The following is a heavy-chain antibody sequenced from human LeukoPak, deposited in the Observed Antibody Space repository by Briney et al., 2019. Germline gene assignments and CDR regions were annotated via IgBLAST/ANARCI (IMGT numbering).Heavy chain of an antibody. CDR3: ARRGDGYGGMTARYFQH. Sequence: GGSLRLSCAASGFTFSSYWMNWVRQVPGKGLVWVSRIASDGNNRDYADSVKGRFTISRDNAKNTLYLQMNSLRVEDTAVYYCARRGDGYGGMTARYFQHWGQGTLVTVSS. CDR2: IASDGNNR. CDR1: GFTFSSYW. J-gene: IGHJ1*01. V-gene: IGHV3-74*01. D-gene: IGHD4-23*01.